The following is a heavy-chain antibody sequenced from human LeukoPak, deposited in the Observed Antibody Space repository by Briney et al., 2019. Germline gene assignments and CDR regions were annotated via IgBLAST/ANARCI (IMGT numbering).Heavy chain of an antibody. CDR3: TTIGTVTPWYYYGMDV. CDR1: GFTFSKAW. D-gene: IGHD4-17*01. J-gene: IGHJ6*02. Sequence: GGSLRLSCAASGFTFSKAWMSWVRQAPGKGLEWVGRIKGKSDHETTDYAAPVKGRFTISRDDSTNTVYLQMNSLKTEDTAVYYCTTIGTVTPWYYYGMDVWGQGTTVTVSS. CDR2: IKGKSDHETT. V-gene: IGHV3-15*01.